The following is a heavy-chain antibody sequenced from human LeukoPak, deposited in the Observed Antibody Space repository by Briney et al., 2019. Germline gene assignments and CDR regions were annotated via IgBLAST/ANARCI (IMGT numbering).Heavy chain of an antibody. J-gene: IGHJ4*02. CDR3: AKVLGSGSYWVFDY. V-gene: IGHV3-23*01. CDR2: ISGSGGST. Sequence: GGSLRLSCAASGFTFSDYYMSWVRQAPGKGLEWVSAISGSGGSTYYADSVKGRFTISRDNSKNTLYLQMNSLRAEDTAVYYCAKVLGSGSYWVFDYWGQGTLVTVSS. D-gene: IGHD1-26*01. CDR1: GFTFSDYY.